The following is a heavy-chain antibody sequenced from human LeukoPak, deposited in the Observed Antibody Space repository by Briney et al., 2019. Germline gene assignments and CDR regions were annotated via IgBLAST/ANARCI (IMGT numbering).Heavy chain of an antibody. Sequence: ASGKVSCKASGYTFTERGISWMRHVPGQGLEWMGWISATSGNTYYAQTFQDRVTMTTDASTSTAYVELRDLTTDDTAVYYCGKGSTGWSRDPWGQGTLVTVSS. D-gene: IGHD6-19*01. CDR2: ISATSGNT. CDR3: GKGSTGWSRDP. J-gene: IGHJ5*02. V-gene: IGHV1-18*01. CDR1: GYTFTERG.